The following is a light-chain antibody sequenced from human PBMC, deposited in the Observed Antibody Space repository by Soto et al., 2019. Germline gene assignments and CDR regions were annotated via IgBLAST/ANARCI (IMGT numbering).Light chain of an antibody. J-gene: IGKJ5*01. CDR2: SPS. V-gene: IGKV3-20*01. Sequence: EIVLTQSPGTLSLSPGERVTISCRASQSLSGSWLAWYQQKPGQAPRFLIYSPSNRAAGIPDRFSGGGSGTDFALTINRLEPEDFAVYYCQQYGTSPITFGQGTRLEIK. CDR3: QQYGTSPIT. CDR1: QSLSGSW.